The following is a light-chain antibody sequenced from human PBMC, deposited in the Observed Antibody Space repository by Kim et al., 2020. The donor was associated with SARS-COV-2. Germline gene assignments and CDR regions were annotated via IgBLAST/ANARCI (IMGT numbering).Light chain of an antibody. CDR2: RNN. V-gene: IGLV1-47*01. CDR1: SSNIGSNY. CDR3: AAWDDSLSGRV. Sequence: HSVLTQPPSASGTPGQRVTISCSGSSSNIGSNYVYWYQQLPGTAPKLLIYRNNQRPSGVPDRFSGSKSGTSASLAISGLRSEDEADYYCAAWDDSLSGRVFGGGTQLTVL. J-gene: IGLJ3*02.